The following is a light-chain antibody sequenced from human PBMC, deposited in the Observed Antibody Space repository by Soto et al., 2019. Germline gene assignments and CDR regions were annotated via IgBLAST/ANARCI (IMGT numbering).Light chain of an antibody. CDR2: ENN. V-gene: IGLV1-51*02. Sequence: QSVLTQPPSVSAAPGQKVTISCSGSSSNIGNNYVSWYQQLPGTAPKLLIYENNKRPSGIPDRFSGSKSGTSATLGITGLQTGDEADYYCGTWDSSLIAVFGTGTKVTVL. J-gene: IGLJ1*01. CDR3: GTWDSSLIAV. CDR1: SSNIGNNY.